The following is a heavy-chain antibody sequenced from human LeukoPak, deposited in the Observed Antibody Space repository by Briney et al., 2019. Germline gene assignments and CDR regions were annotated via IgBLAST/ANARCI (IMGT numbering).Heavy chain of an antibody. D-gene: IGHD3-3*01. CDR1: GYTFTDYY. V-gene: IGHV1-69-2*01. CDR3: ATEVSIFGVEALNHWYFDL. Sequence: GASVKVSCKASGYTFTDYYMHWVQQAPGKGLEWMGRVYPEDGETIYAEKFQGRVTITADTSTDTAYMELSSLRSEDTAVYYCATEVSIFGVEALNHWYFDLWGRGTLVTVSS. J-gene: IGHJ2*01. CDR2: VYPEDGET.